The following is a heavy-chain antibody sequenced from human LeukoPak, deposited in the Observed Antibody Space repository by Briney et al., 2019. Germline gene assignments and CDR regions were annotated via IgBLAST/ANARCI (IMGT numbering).Heavy chain of an antibody. Sequence: GASVKVSCTASGYSFSDYYIHWLRQAPGQGLEWMGWINPKSGGTNYAQNFQGRVTMTRDTSSTTVYMELTRLRSDDTAVYHCARPLGSLKGYWWFDPWGQGTLVTVSS. J-gene: IGHJ5*02. V-gene: IGHV1-2*02. D-gene: IGHD2-15*01. CDR1: GYSFSDYY. CDR3: ARPLGSLKGYWWFDP. CDR2: INPKSGGT.